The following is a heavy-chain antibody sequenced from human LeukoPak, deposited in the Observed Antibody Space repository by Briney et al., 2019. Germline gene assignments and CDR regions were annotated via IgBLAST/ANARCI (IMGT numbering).Heavy chain of an antibody. J-gene: IGHJ4*02. Sequence: ASVKVSCKASGYTFTSYGINWVRQAPGQGLEWMGWISTYNGDTNYAQNLLGRVTMTTDTSTSTAYMELSSLRSEDTAVYYCARKGDYGDYERYWGQGTLVTVSS. CDR1: GYTFTSYG. CDR2: ISTYNGDT. CDR3: ARKGDYGDYERY. V-gene: IGHV1-18*01. D-gene: IGHD4-17*01.